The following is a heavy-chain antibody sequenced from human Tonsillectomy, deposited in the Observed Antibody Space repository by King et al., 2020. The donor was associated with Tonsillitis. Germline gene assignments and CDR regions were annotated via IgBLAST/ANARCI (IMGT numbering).Heavy chain of an antibody. Sequence: QLVQSGAEVKTPGSSVKVSCKASGGTFSSYTISWVRQAPGQGPEWMGRIIPILGIRNYAQKFQGRVTITADKSTSTAYMELSSLRSEDTAVYYCARRREVELQPPYGMDGWGQGTTVTVSS. V-gene: IGHV1-69*02. J-gene: IGHJ6*02. D-gene: IGHD1-7*01. CDR1: GGTFSSYT. CDR2: IIPILGIR. CDR3: ARRREVELQPPYGMDG.